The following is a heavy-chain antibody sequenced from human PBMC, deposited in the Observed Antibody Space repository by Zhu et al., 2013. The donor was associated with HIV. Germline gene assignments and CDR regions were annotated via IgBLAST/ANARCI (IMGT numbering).Heavy chain of an antibody. D-gene: IGHD2-15*01. CDR1: GYTFTSYG. J-gene: IGHJ6*02. Sequence: QVQLVQSGAEVKKPGASLKVSCKASGYTFTSYGISWVRQAPGQGLEWMGWISAYNGNTNYAQKLQGRVTMTTDTSTSTAYMELRSLRSDDTAVYYCARAAELNYCSGGSCDFYYYGMDVWGQGDQGHRLL. CDR3: ARAAELNYCSGGSCDFYYYGMDV. V-gene: IGHV1-18*01. CDR2: ISAYNGNT.